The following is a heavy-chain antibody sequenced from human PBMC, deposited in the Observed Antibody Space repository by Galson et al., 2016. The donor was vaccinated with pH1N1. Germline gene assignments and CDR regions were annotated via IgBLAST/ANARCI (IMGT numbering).Heavy chain of an antibody. D-gene: IGHD4-17*01. CDR3: ARFNYGDYSYYFDY. CDR2: IDWDDDK. CDR1: GFSLNSSGMG. Sequence: PALVKPTQTLTLTCTFSGFSLNSSGMGVGWIRQPPGKALEWLARIDWDDDKYYSTSLKTRLAISRDTSKNQVVLTMTNMDPVDTATYYCARFNYGDYSYYFDYWGQGTLVTVSS. V-gene: IGHV2-70*11. J-gene: IGHJ4*02.